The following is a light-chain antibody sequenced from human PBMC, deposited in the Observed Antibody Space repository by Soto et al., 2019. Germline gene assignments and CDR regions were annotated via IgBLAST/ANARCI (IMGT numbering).Light chain of an antibody. J-gene: IGKJ2*01. CDR3: QQYSNSPQT. V-gene: IGKV3-20*01. Sequence: EIVLTQSPGTLSLSPGERATLSCRASQTITNRYLAWYQQKPGQAPRLLIIGASSRATGIPDRFSGSGSGTDFTLTIYRLEPEDFAVYYCQQYSNSPQTFGQGTKLEIK. CDR1: QTITNRY. CDR2: GAS.